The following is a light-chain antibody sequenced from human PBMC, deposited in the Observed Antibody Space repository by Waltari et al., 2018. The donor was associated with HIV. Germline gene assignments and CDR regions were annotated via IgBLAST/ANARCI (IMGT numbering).Light chain of an antibody. CDR1: SSDVGNYNC. CDR2: EVS. CDR3: SSYTSSSTFVV. Sequence: QSALTQPPSVSGPPGQSVTISCTGTSSDVGNYNCVSWYQQPPGSAPKLMIYEVSNRPSGVPHRFSGSKSGNTASLTISGLQAEDEADYYCSSYTSSSTFVVFGGGTKLTVL. V-gene: IGLV2-18*02. J-gene: IGLJ2*01.